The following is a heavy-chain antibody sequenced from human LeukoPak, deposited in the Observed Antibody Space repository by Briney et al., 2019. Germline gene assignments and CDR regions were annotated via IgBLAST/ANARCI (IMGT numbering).Heavy chain of an antibody. D-gene: IGHD1-14*01. CDR3: ARARIDS. CDR1: GFTFTDYW. J-gene: IGHJ4*02. Sequence: PGGSLRLSCAASGFTFTDYWMTWVRQAPGKGLEWVANIKPDGSEKYYADSLKGRFTISRDNARNSLYLQMNSLRVEDTAVYYCARARIDSWGQGTLVTVSS. CDR2: IKPDGSEK. V-gene: IGHV3-7*01.